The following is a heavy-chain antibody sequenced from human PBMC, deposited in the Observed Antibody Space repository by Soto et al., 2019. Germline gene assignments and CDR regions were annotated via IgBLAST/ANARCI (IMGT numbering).Heavy chain of an antibody. CDR1: GGTFSSYA. V-gene: IGHV1-69*13. D-gene: IGHD2-15*01. J-gene: IGHJ3*02. CDR2: IIPIFGTA. CDR3: ARPLGYCSGGSCYRAFDI. Sequence: SVKVSCKASGGTFSSYAISWVRQAPGQGLEWMGGIIPIFGTANYAQKFQGRVTITADESTSTAYMELSSLRSEDTAVYYCARPLGYCSGGSCYRAFDIWGQGTMVT.